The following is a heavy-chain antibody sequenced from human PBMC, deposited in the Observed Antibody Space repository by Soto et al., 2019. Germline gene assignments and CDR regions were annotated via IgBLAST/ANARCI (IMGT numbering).Heavy chain of an antibody. CDR3: AKNYGNAFDI. D-gene: IGHD3-10*01. Sequence: SETLSLTCTVSSDSISNYYCSWFRQPPGKGLEWIGYMHYNGYTSYNPSLRSRVTISVDTSKNQFSLKLSSVTAADTAVYYCAKNYGNAFDIWGQGTMVTVS. V-gene: IGHV4-59*01. J-gene: IGHJ3*02. CDR1: SDSISNYY. CDR2: MHYNGYT.